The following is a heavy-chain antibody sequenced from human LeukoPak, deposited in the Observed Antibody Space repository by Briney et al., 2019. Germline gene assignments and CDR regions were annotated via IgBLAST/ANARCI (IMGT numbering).Heavy chain of an antibody. CDR3: AKARYCDSTTCRYYGMDV. D-gene: IGHD2-2*01. Sequence: GGSLRLSRAASGFTFSNYWMHWVRQAPGKGLVWVSHINSDGISTSYADSVKGRFTISRDNAKNTLYLQMNSLRAEDTAVYYCAKARYCDSTTCRYYGMDVWGQGTTVTVSS. CDR1: GFTFSNYW. J-gene: IGHJ6*02. CDR2: INSDGIST. V-gene: IGHV3-74*01.